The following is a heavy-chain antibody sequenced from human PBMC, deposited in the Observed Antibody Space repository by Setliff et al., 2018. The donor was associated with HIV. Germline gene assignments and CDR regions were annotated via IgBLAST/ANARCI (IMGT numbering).Heavy chain of an antibody. J-gene: IGHJ3*02. CDR1: GGSINSYY. V-gene: IGHV4-4*09. CDR2: IYATGST. Sequence: SETLSLTCTVSGGSINSYYWSWIRQPPGKGLEWIGYIYATGSTNYNPSLKGRLTISGDTSKNQFSLKLSSVTAADTAVYFCAGGGGEITRDAFDMWGQGTMVTVSS. CDR3: AGGGGEITRDAFDM. D-gene: IGHD3-3*01.